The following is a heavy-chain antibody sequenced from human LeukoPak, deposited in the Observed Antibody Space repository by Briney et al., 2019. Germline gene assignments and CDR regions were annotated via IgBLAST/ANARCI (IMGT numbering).Heavy chain of an antibody. CDR2: IGSRNSDT. J-gene: IGHJ4*02. CDR3: AKRVFAARPVAGLDY. CDR1: GFTFSSFG. D-gene: IGHD6-19*01. V-gene: IGHV3-23*05. Sequence: GGSLRLSGAASGFTFSSFGMSGVRQAPGEGLEWVATIGSRNSDTYYTESVKGRFTVSRDNSKNILYLQMNSLRAEDTAVYYCAKRVFAARPVAGLDYWGQGALVTVSS.